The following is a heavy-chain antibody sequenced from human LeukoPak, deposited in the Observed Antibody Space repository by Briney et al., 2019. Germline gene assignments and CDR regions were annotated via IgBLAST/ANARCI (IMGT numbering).Heavy chain of an antibody. CDR2: MNLNSGYT. J-gene: IGHJ4*02. CDR1: GYTFTTYD. Sequence: ASVKVSCKTSGYTFTTYDINWVRQATGQGLEWMGWMNLNSGYTGYAQTFQGRVTITMDTSISTAYMELSSLTSEDTAVYYCARVAGSIDYWGQGTLVTVSS. D-gene: IGHD6-19*01. CDR3: ARVAGSIDY. V-gene: IGHV1-8*03.